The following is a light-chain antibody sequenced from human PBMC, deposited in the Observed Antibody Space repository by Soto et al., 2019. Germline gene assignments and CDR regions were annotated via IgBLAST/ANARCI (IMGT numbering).Light chain of an antibody. CDR3: QSYDGSLSGGV. J-gene: IGLJ3*02. Sequence: QSVLTQPPSVSGAPGQRITISCTGSSSNIGAGYDVHWYQQLPATAPKLLIYGNSNRPSGVPDRFSGSKSGTSASLAITGLQAEDEADYYCQSYDGSLSGGVFGGGTQLTVL. CDR1: SSNIGAGYD. CDR2: GNS. V-gene: IGLV1-40*01.